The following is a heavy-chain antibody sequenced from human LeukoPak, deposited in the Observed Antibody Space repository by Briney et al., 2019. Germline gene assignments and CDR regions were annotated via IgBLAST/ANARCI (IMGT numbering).Heavy chain of an antibody. CDR2: ISAGGGST. CDR3: AKDRGSGWSFDY. CDR1: GFTFSSYA. Sequence: GSLRLSCAASGFTFSSYAMSWVRQAPGKGLECVSGISAGGGSTYYADSVKGGLTVSRDNSKNTLYLQMNSLRADDTAIYYCAKDRGSGWSFDYWGQGTLVTVSS. J-gene: IGHJ4*02. D-gene: IGHD6-19*01. V-gene: IGHV3-23*01.